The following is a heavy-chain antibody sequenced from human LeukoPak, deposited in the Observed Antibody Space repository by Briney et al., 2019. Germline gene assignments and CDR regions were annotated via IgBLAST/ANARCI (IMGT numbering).Heavy chain of an antibody. D-gene: IGHD2-2*01. J-gene: IGHJ3*02. CDR3: ARGYCTSTSCYPPDAFDI. V-gene: IGHV4-34*01. CDR1: GGSFSDYF. CDR2: INHSGTT. Sequence: SETLSLTCAVYGGSFSDYFWSWIRQPPGKGLEWIGEINHSGTTNYNSSLKSRVTISVDTSKNQFSLKLNSVTAADTAVYYCARGYCTSTSCYPPDAFDIWGQGTMVTVSS.